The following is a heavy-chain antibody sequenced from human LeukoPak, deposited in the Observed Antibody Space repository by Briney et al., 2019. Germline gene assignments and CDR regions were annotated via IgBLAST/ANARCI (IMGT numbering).Heavy chain of an antibody. D-gene: IGHD6-19*01. J-gene: IGHJ4*02. CDR3: ARLLVAGTGDY. Sequence: GGSLRLSCAASGFTFSSYWMHWVRQAPGKGLVWVSNINGDGSITRHADSVTGRFTISRDNAKNTLYPQMNSLRAEDTAVYYCARLLVAGTGDYWGQGTPVTVSS. V-gene: IGHV3-74*01. CDR1: GFTFSSYW. CDR2: INGDGSIT.